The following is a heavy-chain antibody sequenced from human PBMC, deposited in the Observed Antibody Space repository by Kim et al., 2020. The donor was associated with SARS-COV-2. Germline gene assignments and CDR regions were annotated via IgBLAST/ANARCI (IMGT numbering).Heavy chain of an antibody. D-gene: IGHD3-10*01. CDR2: INHSGST. CDR1: GGSFSGYY. CDR3: ASSSGDGYYYYGMDV. V-gene: IGHV4-34*01. Sequence: SETLSLTCAVYGGSFSGYYWSWIRQPPGKGLEWIGEINHSGSTNYNPSLKSRVTISVDTSKNQFSLKLSSVTAADTAVYYCASSSGDGYYYYGMDVWGQGTTVTVSS. J-gene: IGHJ6*02.